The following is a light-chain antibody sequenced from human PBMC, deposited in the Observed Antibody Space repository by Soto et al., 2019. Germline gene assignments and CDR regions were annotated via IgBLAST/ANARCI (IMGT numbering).Light chain of an antibody. CDR1: QSVNIY. CDR3: LQYGNLPYS. V-gene: IGKV3-20*01. CDR2: DVS. Sequence: EIVMTQSPATLSVSPGERATLSCRASQSVNIYLAWYQQKPGQAPRLLIYDVSSRATGIPDRFSGSGSGTDFSLTIGRLEPEDFAVYYCLQYGNLPYSFGQGTKLEIK. J-gene: IGKJ2*03.